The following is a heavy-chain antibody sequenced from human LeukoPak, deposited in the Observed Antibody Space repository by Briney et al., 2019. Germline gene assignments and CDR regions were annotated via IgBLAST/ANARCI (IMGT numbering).Heavy chain of an antibody. V-gene: IGHV2-5*02. D-gene: IGHD2/OR15-2a*01. CDR1: GFSLSTSAVG. CDR3: AHRNPQSMAYYFDY. Sequence: GPTLVNPTQTLTLTCTFSGFSLSTSAVGVGWIRQPPGKALEWLAVIYWDDDKRYSPSLKSRLTITKDTSKNQVVLAMSNMDPADTATYYCAHRNPQSMAYYFDYWGQGSLVTVSS. J-gene: IGHJ4*02. CDR2: IYWDDDK.